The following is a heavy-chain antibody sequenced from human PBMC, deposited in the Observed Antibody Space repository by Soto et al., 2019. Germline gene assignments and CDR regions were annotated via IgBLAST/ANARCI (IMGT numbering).Heavy chain of an antibody. D-gene: IGHD3-10*01. CDR2: IYYSGST. V-gene: IGHV4-59*01. CDR1: GGSISSYY. CDR3: ARSLITTVPEAD. J-gene: IGHJ4*02. Sequence: SETLSLTCTVSGGSISSYYWSWIRQPPGKGLEWIGYIYYSGSTNYNPSLKSRVTISVDTSKNQFSLKLSSVTAADTAVYYCARSLITTVPEADWGQRTLVTVSS.